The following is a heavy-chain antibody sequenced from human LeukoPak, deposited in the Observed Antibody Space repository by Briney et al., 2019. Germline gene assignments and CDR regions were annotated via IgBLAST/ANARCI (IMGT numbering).Heavy chain of an antibody. V-gene: IGHV1-2*02. CDR2: IAPNGYGT. CDR3: ARDEDWGPDH. Sequence: ASVKVSCKASGYTFTGYYMHWVRQAPGQGLEWMGWIAPNGYGTFYAQKFLGRLTVTRDTSISAVYMELNNLTSGDTAVYYCARDEDWGPDHWGQGTLITVSS. D-gene: IGHD7-27*01. J-gene: IGHJ4*02. CDR1: GYTFTGYY.